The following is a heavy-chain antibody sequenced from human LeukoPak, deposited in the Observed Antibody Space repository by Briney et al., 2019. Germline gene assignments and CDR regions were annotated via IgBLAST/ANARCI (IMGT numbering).Heavy chain of an antibody. Sequence: PSETLSLTCTVSGGSISSSSHYWGWIRQPPGKGLEWIGSIYYSGSTYYNPSLKSRVTISVDTSKNQFSLKLSSVTAADTAVYYCARQIVVVPAAIGDAFDIWGQGTMVTVSS. D-gene: IGHD2-2*02. CDR1: GGSISSSSHY. CDR3: ARQIVVVPAAIGDAFDI. J-gene: IGHJ3*02. CDR2: IYYSGST. V-gene: IGHV4-39*01.